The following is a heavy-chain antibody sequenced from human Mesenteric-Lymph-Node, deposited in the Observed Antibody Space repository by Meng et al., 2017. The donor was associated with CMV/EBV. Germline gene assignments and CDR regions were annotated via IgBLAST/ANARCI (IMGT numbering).Heavy chain of an antibody. V-gene: IGHV3-15*01. D-gene: IGHD3-3*01. CDR1: GFTFSNAW. CDR2: IKSKTDGGTT. CDR3: TTSPLNYDFWSGYFYFDY. J-gene: IGHJ4*02. Sequence: GESLKISCAASGFTFSNAWMSWVRQAPGKGLEWVGRIKSKTDGGTTDYAAPVKGRFTISRDNSKNTLYLQLNSLNTEDTAVYHCTTSPLNYDFWSGYFYFDYWGQGTLVTVSS.